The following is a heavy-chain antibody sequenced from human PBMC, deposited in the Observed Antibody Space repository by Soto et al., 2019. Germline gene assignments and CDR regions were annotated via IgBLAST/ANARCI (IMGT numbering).Heavy chain of an antibody. CDR3: AAYSFEIPFIYISLYYYYGMDI. D-gene: IGHD6-6*01. Sequence: GASVKVSCKASGYTFTRYVISWVRQAPGQGLEWMGWISAYNGNTNYAQKFQGRVTITTDTSTSTAYMELSSLRSEDTAVYYCAAYSFEIPFIYISLYYYYGMDIWGQGTTVTVSS. CDR1: GYTFTRYV. CDR2: ISAYNGNT. V-gene: IGHV1-18*01. J-gene: IGHJ6*02.